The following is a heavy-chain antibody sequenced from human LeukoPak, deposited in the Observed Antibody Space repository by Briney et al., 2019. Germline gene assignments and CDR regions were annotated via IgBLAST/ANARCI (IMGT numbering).Heavy chain of an antibody. D-gene: IGHD3-9*01. CDR3: AKALEEYDILTGPFN. CDR1: GFTVSSNY. CDR2: IYSGGST. Sequence: GGSLRLSCAASGFTVSSNYMSWVRQAPGKGLEWVSVIYSGGSTYYADSVNGRFTISRDNSKNTLYLQMNSLRAEDTAVYYCAKALEEYDILTGPFNWGQGTLVTVSS. V-gene: IGHV3-53*01. J-gene: IGHJ4*02.